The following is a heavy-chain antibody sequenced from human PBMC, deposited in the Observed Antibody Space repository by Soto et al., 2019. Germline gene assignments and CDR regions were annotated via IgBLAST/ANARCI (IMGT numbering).Heavy chain of an antibody. D-gene: IGHD3-22*01. CDR2: IIPIFGTA. J-gene: IGHJ4*02. Sequence: SVKFSCNASGGTFSSYAISWVRQAPGQGLEWMGGIIPIFGTANYAQKFQGRVTITADESTSTAYMELSSLRSEDTAVYYCARSVSSGYPWVTDYWGQGTLVTVSS. CDR1: GGTFSSYA. CDR3: ARSVSSGYPWVTDY. V-gene: IGHV1-69*13.